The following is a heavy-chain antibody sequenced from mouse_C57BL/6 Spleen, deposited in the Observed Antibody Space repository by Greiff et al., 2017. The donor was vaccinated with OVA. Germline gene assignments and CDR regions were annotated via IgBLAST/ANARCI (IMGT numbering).Heavy chain of an antibody. V-gene: IGHV1-39*01. J-gene: IGHJ4*01. D-gene: IGHD2-4*01. CDR1: GYSFTDYN. Sequence: VQLQQPGAELVKPGASVKISCKASGYSFTDYNMNWVKQSNGKSLEWIGVINPNYGTTSYNQKFKGKATLTVDQSSSTAYMQLNSLTSEDSAVYYCARNDYDEGYYYAMDYWGQGTSVTVSS. CDR3: ARNDYDEGYYYAMDY. CDR2: INPNYGTT.